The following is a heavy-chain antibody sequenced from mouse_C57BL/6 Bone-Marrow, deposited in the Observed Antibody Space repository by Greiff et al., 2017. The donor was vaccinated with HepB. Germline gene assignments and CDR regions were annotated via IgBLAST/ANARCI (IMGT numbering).Heavy chain of an antibody. J-gene: IGHJ2*01. Sequence: VHVKQSGAELVRPGASVKLSCTASGFNIKDDYMHWVKQRPEQGLEWIGWIDPENGDTEYASKFQGKATITADTSSNTAYLQLSSLTSEDTAVYYCTTFYYGSSYGVWYYFDYWGQGTTLTVSS. V-gene: IGHV14-4*01. D-gene: IGHD1-1*01. CDR3: TTFYYGSSYGVWYYFDY. CDR2: IDPENGDT. CDR1: GFNIKDDY.